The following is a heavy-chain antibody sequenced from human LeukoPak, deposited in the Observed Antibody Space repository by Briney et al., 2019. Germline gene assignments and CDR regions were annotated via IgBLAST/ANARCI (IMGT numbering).Heavy chain of an antibody. CDR1: GASITSYY. CDR2: IYGNGST. V-gene: IGHV4-4*07. D-gene: IGHD3-3*01. J-gene: IGHJ5*02. Sequence: SETLSLTCTVSGASITSYYWSWIRQSARRGLEWIGRIYGNGSTNYGPSLRSRVTMSMDTSKNQLSLKLTSVTAADTAVYYCARDQGYYDFWSGSDNWFDPWGQGTLVTVSS. CDR3: ARDQGYYDFWSGSDNWFDP.